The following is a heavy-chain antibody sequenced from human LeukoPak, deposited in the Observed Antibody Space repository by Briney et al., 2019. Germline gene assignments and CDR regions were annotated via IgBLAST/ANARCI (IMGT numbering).Heavy chain of an antibody. Sequence: GGSLRLSCAASGFTFSSYGMHWVRQAPGKGLEWVAVIWYDGSNKYYADSVKGRFTISRDNSGNTLFLQMNSLRAEDTAIYYCARDFHYFFDYCGQGTLVTVSS. J-gene: IGHJ4*02. CDR2: IWYDGSNK. CDR1: GFTFSSYG. CDR3: ARDFHYFFDY. V-gene: IGHV3-33*01. D-gene: IGHD3-9*01.